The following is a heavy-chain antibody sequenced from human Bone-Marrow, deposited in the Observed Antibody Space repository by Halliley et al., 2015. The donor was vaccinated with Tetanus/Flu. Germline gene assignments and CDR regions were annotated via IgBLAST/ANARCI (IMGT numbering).Heavy chain of an antibody. V-gene: IGHV1-18*01. J-gene: IGHJ4*02. CDR2: IVGNTGHT. Sequence: MGWIVGNTGHTTYVEKFQDRVTLSTDTSANPAYMELRNLRSEDPGTYYCARDGGDGDYTGGLDYWGQGTLITVSS. CDR3: ARDGGDGDYTGGLDY. D-gene: IGHD4-17*01.